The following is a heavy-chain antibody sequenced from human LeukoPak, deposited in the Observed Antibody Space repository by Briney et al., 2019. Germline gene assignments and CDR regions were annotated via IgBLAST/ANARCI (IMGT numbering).Heavy chain of an antibody. CDR1: EGTFNSNA. D-gene: IGHD6-13*01. J-gene: IGHJ5*02. V-gene: IGHV1-69*05. CDR2: FIPIFGTT. Sequence: ASVKVSCKASEGTFNSNAFHWVRQAPGQGLEWMGGFIPIFGTTKYAQNFQGRVTITTDESTSTAYMELSRLRSEDTAVYYCARGRSGIPAVTYNWFDPWGQGTLVTVSS. CDR3: ARGRSGIPAVTYNWFDP.